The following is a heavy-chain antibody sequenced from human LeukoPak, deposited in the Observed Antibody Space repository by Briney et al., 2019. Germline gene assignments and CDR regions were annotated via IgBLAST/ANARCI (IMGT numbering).Heavy chain of an antibody. J-gene: IGHJ4*02. CDR1: GFTFSSYW. D-gene: IGHD5-24*01. V-gene: IGHV3-7*01. CDR2: IKQDGSEK. Sequence: PGGSLRLSCAASGFTFSSYWMSWVRQAPGKGLEWVANIKQDGSEKYYVDSVKGRFTISRDNAKNSLYLQMNSLRAEDKAVYYCARDPTSPRDGYSLFDYWGQGTLVTVSS. CDR3: ARDPTSPRDGYSLFDY.